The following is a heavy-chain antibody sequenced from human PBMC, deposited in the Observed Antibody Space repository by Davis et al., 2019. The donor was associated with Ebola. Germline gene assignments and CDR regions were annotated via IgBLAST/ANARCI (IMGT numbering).Heavy chain of an antibody. J-gene: IGHJ6*02. CDR2: INHSGST. V-gene: IGHV4-34*01. Sequence: SETLSLTCAVYGGSFSGYYWSWIRQPPGKGLEWIGEINHSGSTNYNPPLKSRVTISVDTSKNQFSLKLSSVTAADTAVYYCARQGYYGMDVWGQGTTVTVSS. CDR3: ARQGYYGMDV. CDR1: GGSFSGYY.